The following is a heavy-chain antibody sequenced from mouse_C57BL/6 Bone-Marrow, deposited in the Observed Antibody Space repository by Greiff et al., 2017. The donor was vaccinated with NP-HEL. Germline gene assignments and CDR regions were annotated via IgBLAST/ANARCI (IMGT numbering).Heavy chain of an antibody. J-gene: IGHJ2*01. V-gene: IGHV5-4*03. CDR2: ISDGGSYT. CDR1: GFTFSSYA. CDR3: ARYVLYDY. Sequence: EVKLVESGGGLVKPGGSLKLSCAASGFTFSSYAMSWVRQTPEKRLEWVATISDGGSYTYYPDNVKGRFTISRDNAKNNLYLQMSHLKSEDTAMYYCARYVLYDYWGQGTTLTVSS. D-gene: IGHD2-1*01.